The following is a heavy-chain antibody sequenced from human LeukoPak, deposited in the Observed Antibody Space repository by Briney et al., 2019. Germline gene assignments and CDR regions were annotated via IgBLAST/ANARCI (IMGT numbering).Heavy chain of an antibody. Sequence: ASVKVSCKASGYTFTSYAMNWVRQAPGQGLEWMGWINTNTGNPTYAQGFTGRFVFSLDTSVSTAYLQISSLKAEDTAVYYCAKPYYYDSSGDQTPIDAFDIWGQGTMVTVSS. J-gene: IGHJ3*02. CDR3: AKPYYYDSSGDQTPIDAFDI. CDR1: GYTFTSYA. CDR2: INTNTGNP. D-gene: IGHD3-22*01. V-gene: IGHV7-4-1*02.